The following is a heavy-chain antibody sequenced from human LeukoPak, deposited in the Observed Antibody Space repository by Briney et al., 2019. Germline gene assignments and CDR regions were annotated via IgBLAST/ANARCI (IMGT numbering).Heavy chain of an antibody. D-gene: IGHD2-2*01. J-gene: IGHJ3*02. CDR2: ISGSGGST. V-gene: IGHV3-23*01. Sequence: PGGSLRLSCAASGFTFSSYAMSWVRQAPGKGLEWVSAISGSGGSTYYADSVKGRFTISRDNSKNTLYLQMNSLRAEDTAVYYCAKDRRYCSSTSCYFDAFDIWGQGTMVTVSS. CDR3: AKDRRYCSSTSCYFDAFDI. CDR1: GFTFSSYA.